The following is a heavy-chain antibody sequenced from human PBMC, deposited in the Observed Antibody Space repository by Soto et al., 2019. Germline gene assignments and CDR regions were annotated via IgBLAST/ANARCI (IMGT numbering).Heavy chain of an antibody. Sequence: PSETLSLTCAVSGGSFTDYWSFSGYQWSWIRQPPEKGLEWIGDINHTGRSRYNPALKSRVTMSVDTSKNQFSLKLASVTAADTAVYYCARGQSESFDNSDSSYHYLDYWGQGNQVTVSS. V-gene: IGHV4-34*01. D-gene: IGHD3-22*01. J-gene: IGHJ4*02. CDR2: INHTGRS. CDR3: ARGQSESFDNSDSSYHYLDY. CDR1: GGSFTDYWSFSGYQ.